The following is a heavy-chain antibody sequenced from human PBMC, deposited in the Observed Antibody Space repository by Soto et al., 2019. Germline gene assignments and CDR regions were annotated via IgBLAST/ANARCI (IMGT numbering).Heavy chain of an antibody. Sequence: PGGSLRLSCAASGFTFSNHGMHWVRQAPGKGLEWVAVIWSDGSDEYHADSVQGRFTISRDNSKNMLYLQMNSLRAEDTAVYYCARHYSTSSPVYWGRGTLVTVSS. V-gene: IGHV3-33*01. D-gene: IGHD6-6*01. CDR3: ARHYSTSSPVY. CDR1: GFTFSNHG. CDR2: IWSDGSDE. J-gene: IGHJ4*02.